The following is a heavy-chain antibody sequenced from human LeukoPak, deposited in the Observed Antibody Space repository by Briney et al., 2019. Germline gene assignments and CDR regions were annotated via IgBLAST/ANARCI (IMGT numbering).Heavy chain of an antibody. CDR2: ISSSSSYI. CDR1: RFTFSSYS. Sequence: PGGSLRLSCAASRFTFSSYSMNWVRQAPGKGLEWVSSISSSSSYIYYAGSVKGRFTISRDNAKNSLYLQMNSLRAEDTAVYYCARDVAARRTYNWFDPWGQGTLVTVSS. CDR3: ARDVAARRTYNWFDP. V-gene: IGHV3-21*01. D-gene: IGHD6-6*01. J-gene: IGHJ5*02.